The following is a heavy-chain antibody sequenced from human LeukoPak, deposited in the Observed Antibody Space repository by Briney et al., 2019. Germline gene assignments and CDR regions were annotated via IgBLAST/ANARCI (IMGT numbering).Heavy chain of an antibody. D-gene: IGHD2-15*01. CDR1: GFTFSSYG. Sequence: GGSLRLSCAAYGFTFSSYGMHWVRQAPGKGLEWVAHIKEDGGEKHYVDPVKGRFTISRDNAKNSLYLQMNSLRAEDTAMYYCVRDRGYCSGGTCYALWDYWGQGTLVTVSS. CDR3: VRDRGYCSGGTCYALWDY. CDR2: IKEDGGEK. V-gene: IGHV3-7*01. J-gene: IGHJ4*02.